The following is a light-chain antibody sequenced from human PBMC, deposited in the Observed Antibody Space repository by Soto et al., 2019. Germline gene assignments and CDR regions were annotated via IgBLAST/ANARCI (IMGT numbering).Light chain of an antibody. Sequence: IEMTHSPASLSVPPWEIATLSCRASQSVSTNFAWYLQKPGQAPRLLIYGASTRATAVPARFTASGSGTEFTLSISSLQSDDFALYYCQQYMHWPRTFGQGTKVDIK. CDR3: QQYMHWPRT. CDR1: QSVSTN. CDR2: GAS. J-gene: IGKJ1*01. V-gene: IGKV3-15*01.